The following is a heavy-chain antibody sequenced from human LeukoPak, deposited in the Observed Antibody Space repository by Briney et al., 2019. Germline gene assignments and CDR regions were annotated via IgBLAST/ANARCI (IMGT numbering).Heavy chain of an antibody. Sequence: SETLSLTCAVSGYSISSGYYWGWIRQPPGKGLEWIGSIYHSGSTYYNPSLKSRVTISVDTSKNQFSLKLSSVTAADTAVYYCARIRFLEWLLPAQYYYYMDVWGKGTTVAVSS. V-gene: IGHV4-38-2*01. CDR2: IYHSGST. J-gene: IGHJ6*03. CDR3: ARIRFLEWLLPAQYYYYMDV. CDR1: GYSISSGYY. D-gene: IGHD3-3*01.